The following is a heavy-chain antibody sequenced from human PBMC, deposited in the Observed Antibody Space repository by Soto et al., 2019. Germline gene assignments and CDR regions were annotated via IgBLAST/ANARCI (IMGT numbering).Heavy chain of an antibody. Sequence: GESLKISCKGSGYNFTSYWIYWVRQMPGKGLEWMGRIDPSDSYTNYSPSFQGHVTISADKAINTAYLQWSSLKASDTAMYYCARRGPRVYYDNSDYYYYGMDVWGQGTTVTVSS. CDR1: GYNFTSYW. J-gene: IGHJ6*02. V-gene: IGHV5-10-1*01. CDR3: ARRGPRVYYDNSDYYYYGMDV. D-gene: IGHD3-22*01. CDR2: IDPSDSYT.